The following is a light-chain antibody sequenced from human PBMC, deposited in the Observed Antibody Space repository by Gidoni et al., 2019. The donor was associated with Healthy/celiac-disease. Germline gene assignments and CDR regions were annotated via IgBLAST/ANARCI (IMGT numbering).Light chain of an antibody. CDR1: QSVSSN. Sequence: EIVMTQSPATLSVSPGERATLSCRASQSVSSNLAWYQQKPGQAPRLLIYGASTRATGIPARFSGSGSGTEFTLTISSLQSEDFAVYDCQQYNNWPFTFGPXTKVDIK. V-gene: IGKV3-15*01. J-gene: IGKJ3*01. CDR3: QQYNNWPFT. CDR2: GAS.